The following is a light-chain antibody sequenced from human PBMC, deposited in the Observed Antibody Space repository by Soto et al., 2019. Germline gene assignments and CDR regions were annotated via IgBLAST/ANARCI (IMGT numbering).Light chain of an antibody. CDR3: QQHNSFSIT. CDR2: EAS. CDR1: QSISTW. J-gene: IGKJ5*01. Sequence: DIQMTQSPSTLSASVGDRVTLTCGASQSISTWLAWYQQKPGKAPKLLIYEASSLETGAPSRFSGSGSGTEFTLTINSLQADDFATYYCQQHNSFSITFGQGTRLEIK. V-gene: IGKV1-5*01.